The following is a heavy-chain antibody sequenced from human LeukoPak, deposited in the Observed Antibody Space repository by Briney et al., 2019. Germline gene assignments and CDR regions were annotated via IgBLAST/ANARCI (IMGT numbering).Heavy chain of an antibody. J-gene: IGHJ4*02. D-gene: IGHD3-16*01. CDR3: ARDVAAPGGVYFDY. CDR2: IYTGGTT. CDR1: GFTVSSNS. V-gene: IGHV3-66*01. Sequence: GGSLRLSCAASGFTVSSNSMSWVRQAPGKGLVWVSVIYTGGTTYYADSVKGRFTISRDNSKNTLYLQMNSLRAEDTAVYYCARDVAAPGGVYFDYWGQGALVTVSS.